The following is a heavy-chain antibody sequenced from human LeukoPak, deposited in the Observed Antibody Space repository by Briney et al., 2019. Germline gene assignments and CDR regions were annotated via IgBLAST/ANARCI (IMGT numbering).Heavy chain of an antibody. J-gene: IGHJ4*02. D-gene: IGHD4-11*01. Sequence: GEPLRLPCAASGFTFSSYWMHWVRQAPGKGLVWVSRIRSDGSSTTYADSVKGRFTISRDNTRNTLYLQMNSLRADDTAVYYCARDDYNRHWGQGTLVTVSS. CDR2: IRSDGSST. V-gene: IGHV3-74*01. CDR3: ARDDYNRH. CDR1: GFTFSSYW.